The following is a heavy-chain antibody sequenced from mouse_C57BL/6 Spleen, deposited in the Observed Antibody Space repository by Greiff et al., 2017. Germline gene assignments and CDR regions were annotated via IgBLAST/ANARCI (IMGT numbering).Heavy chain of an antibody. CDR1: GYAFSSSW. CDR3: ARMRGDY. CDR2: IYPGDGDT. Sequence: QVQLQQSGPELVKPGASVKISCKASGYAFSSSWMNWVKQRPGKGLEWIGRIYPGDGDTTYNGKFKGKATLTADKSSSTAYMQLSSLTSEDSAVCFCARMRGDYWGQGTSVTVSS. J-gene: IGHJ4*01. V-gene: IGHV1-82*01.